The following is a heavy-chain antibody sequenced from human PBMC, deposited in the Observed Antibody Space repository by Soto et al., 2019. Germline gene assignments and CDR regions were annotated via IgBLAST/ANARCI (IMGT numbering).Heavy chain of an antibody. V-gene: IGHV3-30-3*01. J-gene: IGHJ6*02. D-gene: IGHD3-3*01. CDR3: ARDPRGLRFLEWLTNGYYSGMDV. CDR1: GFTFSSYA. Sequence: GGSLRLSCAASGFTFSSYAMHWVRQAPGKGLEWVAVISYDGSNKYYADSVKGRFTISRDNSKNTLYLQMNSLRAEDTAVYYCARDPRGLRFLEWLTNGYYSGMDVWGQGTTVTVSS. CDR2: ISYDGSNK.